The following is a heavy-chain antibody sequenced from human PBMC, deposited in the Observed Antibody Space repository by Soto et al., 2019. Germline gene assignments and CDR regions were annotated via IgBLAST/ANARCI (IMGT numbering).Heavy chain of an antibody. V-gene: IGHV5-51*01. Sequence: GESLKISCKGSGYSFTSYWIGWVRQMPGKGLEWMGIIYPGDSDTRYSPSFQGQVTISADKSISNACLQWSSLKASDTAMYYCAGGGVRGVITRTRDYYGMDVWGQGT. CDR1: GYSFTSYW. CDR3: AGGGVRGVITRTRDYYGMDV. D-gene: IGHD3-10*01. CDR2: IYPGDSDT. J-gene: IGHJ6*02.